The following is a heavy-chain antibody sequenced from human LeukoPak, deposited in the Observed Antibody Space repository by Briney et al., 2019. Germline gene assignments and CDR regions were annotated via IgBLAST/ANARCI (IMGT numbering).Heavy chain of an antibody. Sequence: GSLRLSCAASGFTFRTYSIHWVRQAPGKGLEWVSAISGSGGSTYYADSVKGRFTISRDNSKNTLYLQMNSLRAEDTAVYYCAKDLGDYVWGSFDYWGQGTLVTVSS. J-gene: IGHJ4*02. CDR3: AKDLGDYVWGSFDY. V-gene: IGHV3-23*01. D-gene: IGHD3-16*01. CDR1: GFTFRTYS. CDR2: ISGSGGST.